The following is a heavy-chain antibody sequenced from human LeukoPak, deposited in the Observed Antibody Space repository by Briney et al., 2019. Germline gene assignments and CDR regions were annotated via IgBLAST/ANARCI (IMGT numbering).Heavy chain of an antibody. Sequence: SETLSLTCTVSGGSISSHYWSWIRQSPGRGLEWIGVTFYTGSTNSNPPLKSRVTMSADPSKNQVSLRLISVTAADTAIYYCARHRDSLGFHNWFDPWGQGTLVSVSS. CDR1: GGSISSHY. CDR2: TFYTGST. D-gene: IGHD3-16*01. V-gene: IGHV4-59*08. J-gene: IGHJ5*02. CDR3: ARHRDSLGFHNWFDP.